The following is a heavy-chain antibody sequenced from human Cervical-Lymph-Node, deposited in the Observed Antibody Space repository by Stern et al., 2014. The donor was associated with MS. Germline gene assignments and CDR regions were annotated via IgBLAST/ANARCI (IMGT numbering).Heavy chain of an antibody. D-gene: IGHD3-3*01. CDR1: GFTFSSYA. Sequence: VQLVESGGGLVQPGGSLRLSCAASGFTFSSYAMSWVRQAPGKGLEWVSAISGSGGSTYYADSVKGRFTISRDNSKNTLYLQMNSLRAEDTAVYYCAKDRLVWDFWSGRDFDYWGQGTLVTVSS. J-gene: IGHJ4*02. CDR3: AKDRLVWDFWSGRDFDY. V-gene: IGHV3-23*04. CDR2: ISGSGGST.